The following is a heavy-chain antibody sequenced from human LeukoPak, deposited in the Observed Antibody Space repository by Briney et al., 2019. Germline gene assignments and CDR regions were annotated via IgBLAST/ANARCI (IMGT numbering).Heavy chain of an antibody. CDR1: GASIRSYY. Sequence: SETLSLTCTISGASIRSYYWSWIRQPAGKGLEWIGRVYISGSNNYNPSLKSRVTMSVDTSKNQFSLNLNSVTAVDTAVYYCARELGDSSGPEYYHGMDVWGQGTTVTVSS. V-gene: IGHV4-4*07. D-gene: IGHD6-19*01. CDR2: VYISGSN. J-gene: IGHJ6*02. CDR3: ARELGDSSGPEYYHGMDV.